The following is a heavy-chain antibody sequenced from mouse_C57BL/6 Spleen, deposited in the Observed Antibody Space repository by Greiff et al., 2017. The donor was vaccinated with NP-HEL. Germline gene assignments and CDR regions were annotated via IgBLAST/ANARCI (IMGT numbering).Heavy chain of an antibody. CDR2: INPNNGGT. CDR1: GYTFTDYY. Sequence: VQLQQSGPELVKPGASVKISCKASGYTFTDYYMNWVKQSHGKSLEWIGDINPNNGGTSYNQKFKGKATLTVDKSSSTAYMELRSLTSEDSAVYNCAKRPQRWDWYAMDYWGQGTSVTVSS. J-gene: IGHJ4*01. CDR3: AKRPQRWDWYAMDY. D-gene: IGHD4-1*01. V-gene: IGHV1-26*01.